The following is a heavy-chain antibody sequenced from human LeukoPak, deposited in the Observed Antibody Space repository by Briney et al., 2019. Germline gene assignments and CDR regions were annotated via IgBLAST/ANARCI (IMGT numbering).Heavy chain of an antibody. Sequence: SETLSLTCTVSGGSISSYYWSWIRQPAGKGLEWIGRMHTSGSTNYNPSLKSRVTISADKSKNQFSLRLTSVTAADTAVYYCARDSGYSSGWYVDNWGQGTLVTVSS. CDR1: GGSISSYY. CDR2: MHTSGST. D-gene: IGHD6-19*01. V-gene: IGHV4-4*07. J-gene: IGHJ4*02. CDR3: ARDSGYSSGWYVDN.